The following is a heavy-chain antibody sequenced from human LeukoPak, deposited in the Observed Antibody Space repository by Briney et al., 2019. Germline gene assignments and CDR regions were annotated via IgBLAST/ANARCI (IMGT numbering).Heavy chain of an antibody. V-gene: IGHV3-23*01. J-gene: IGHJ4*02. CDR1: GFTVSFYA. CDR3: ARGAYYYED. CDR2: IAGGGSST. Sequence: PGGSLRLSCAASGFTVSFYAMSWVRQAPGKGLEWVSVIAGGGSSTYYADSVKGRFTISRDNAKNSLYLQMNSLRAEDTAVYYCARGAYYYEDWGQGTLVTVSS. D-gene: IGHD3-22*01.